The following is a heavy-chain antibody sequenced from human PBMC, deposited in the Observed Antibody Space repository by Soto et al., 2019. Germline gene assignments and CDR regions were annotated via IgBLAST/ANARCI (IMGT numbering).Heavy chain of an antibody. V-gene: IGHV4-38-2*01. J-gene: IGHJ4*02. Sequence: SETLSRTCAVSGYSITSGYYWGWIRQPPGKGLEWIGSIYHSGSTYYNPSLKRRVTISVDTPQKLFSLKLSSVTAADTAVYYSASLPYSYRGYDENYFDYWGQGTLVTVPS. CDR1: GYSITSGYY. CDR3: ASLPYSYRGYDENYFDY. D-gene: IGHD5-12*01. CDR2: IYHSGST.